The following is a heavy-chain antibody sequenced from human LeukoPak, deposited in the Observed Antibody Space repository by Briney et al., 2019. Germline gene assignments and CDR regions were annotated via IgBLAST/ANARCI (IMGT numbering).Heavy chain of an antibody. D-gene: IGHD5-12*01. V-gene: IGHV3-74*01. CDR1: GFTFSNYW. J-gene: IGHJ4*02. Sequence: GGSLRLSCAASGFTFSNYWMHRVRQAPGKGLIWVSRINSDGSTTTYADSVKGRFTISRDNAKNTLYLQMDSLRAEDTAIYYCAKIPSATENFDYWGQGTLVTVSS. CDR2: INSDGSTT. CDR3: AKIPSATENFDY.